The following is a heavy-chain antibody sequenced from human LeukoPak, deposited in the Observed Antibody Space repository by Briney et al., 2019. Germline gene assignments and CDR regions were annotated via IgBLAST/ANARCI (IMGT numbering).Heavy chain of an antibody. CDR3: VVGHNYFDY. D-gene: IGHD2-15*01. V-gene: IGHV4-59*11. CDR1: GGSISGHY. Sequence: PSETLSLTCTVSGGSISGHYWTWIRQPPGKGLEWIGYIYYSGSINYNPSLKSRVTISVDTSKNQLSLKLSSVTAADTAVYYCVVGHNYFDYWGQGTLVTVSS. CDR2: IYYSGSI. J-gene: IGHJ4*02.